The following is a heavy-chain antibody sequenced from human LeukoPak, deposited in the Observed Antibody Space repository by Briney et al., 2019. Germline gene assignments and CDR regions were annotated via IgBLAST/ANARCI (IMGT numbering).Heavy chain of an antibody. Sequence: SETLSLTCTVSGGSISSSSYYWGWIRQPPGKGLEWIGSIYYSGSTYYNPSLKSRVTISVDTSKNQFSLKLSSVTAADTAVYYCARLGRPSYYYGSGSYYYFDYWGQGTLVTVSS. D-gene: IGHD3-10*01. V-gene: IGHV4-39*01. CDR1: GGSISSSSYY. CDR3: ARLGRPSYYYGSGSYYYFDY. J-gene: IGHJ4*02. CDR2: IYYSGST.